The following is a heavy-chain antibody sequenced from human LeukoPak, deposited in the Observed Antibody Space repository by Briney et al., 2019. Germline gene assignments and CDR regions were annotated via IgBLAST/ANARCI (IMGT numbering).Heavy chain of an antibody. V-gene: IGHV3-21*01. CDR1: GFTFSSYS. Sequence: GGSLRLSCAASGFTFSSYSMNWVRQAPGKGLEWVSSISSSSSYIYYADSVKGRFTISRDNAKNSLYLQMNSLRAEDTAVYYCARGSSVVSSGYYFYYFDYWGQGTLVTVSS. J-gene: IGHJ4*02. D-gene: IGHD3-22*01. CDR2: ISSSSSYI. CDR3: ARGSSVVSSGYYFYYFDY.